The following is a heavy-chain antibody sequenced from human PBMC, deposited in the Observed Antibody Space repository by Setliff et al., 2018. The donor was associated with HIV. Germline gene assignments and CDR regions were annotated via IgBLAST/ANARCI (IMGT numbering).Heavy chain of an antibody. J-gene: IGHJ4*02. CDR3: ARATTKQWRPSPFDN. V-gene: IGHV1-8*01. D-gene: IGHD6-19*01. Sequence: GASVKVSCKTSGYTFINYDINWVRQAAGQGLEWMGWMNPNTGNTGYAQNFQGRVTMTTDTSTSTAYLELRSLRSEDTAIYYCARATTKQWRPSPFDNWGQGTLVTVSS. CDR1: GYTFINYD. CDR2: MNPNTGNT.